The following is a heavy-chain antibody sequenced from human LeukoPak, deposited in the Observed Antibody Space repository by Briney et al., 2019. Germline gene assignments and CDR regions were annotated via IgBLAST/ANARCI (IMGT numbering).Heavy chain of an antibody. J-gene: IGHJ3*02. V-gene: IGHV1-69*04. CDR1: GYTFTNYH. D-gene: IGHD6-6*01. Sequence: SVKVSCKTSGYTFTNYHIHWVRQAPGQGLEWMGRIIPTLGIAIYAQKFQGRVTITADKSTSTAYMEPSSLRSEDTAVYYCAIAARGDDAFDIWGQGTMVTVS. CDR3: AIAARGDDAFDI. CDR2: IIPTLGIA.